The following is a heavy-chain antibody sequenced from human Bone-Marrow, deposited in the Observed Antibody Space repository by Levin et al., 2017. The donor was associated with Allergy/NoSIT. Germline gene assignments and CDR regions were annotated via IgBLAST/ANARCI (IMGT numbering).Heavy chain of an antibody. CDR2: INPNSGDT. CDR3: VICSSCGCQTNGAYCWLGP. V-gene: IGHV1-2*02. Sequence: GASVKVSCKTSGYTFTDYYIHWVRQAPGQGLEWVGWINPNSGDTNYAQKFQGRVSMTMDTSISTADMELISLRSADTAIYYCVICSSCGCQTNGAYCWLGPWGQGTLVTVSS. CDR1: GYTFTDYY. D-gene: IGHD2-2*01. J-gene: IGHJ5*02.